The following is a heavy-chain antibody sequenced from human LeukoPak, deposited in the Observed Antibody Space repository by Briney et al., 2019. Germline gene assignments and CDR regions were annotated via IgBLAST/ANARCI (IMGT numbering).Heavy chain of an antibody. CDR1: GGSISSDGYY. Sequence: PSETLSLTCTVSGGSISSDGYYWSWIRQPPGKGPEWIGHIQHTGGTHYNSSLKSRVTISADRSKNQFSLKLNSVTAADTAVYYCARAGKAAAAAPTPFDYWGQGTLVTVSS. J-gene: IGHJ4*02. CDR3: ARAGKAAAAAPTPFDY. V-gene: IGHV4-30-2*01. CDR2: IQHTGGT. D-gene: IGHD6-13*01.